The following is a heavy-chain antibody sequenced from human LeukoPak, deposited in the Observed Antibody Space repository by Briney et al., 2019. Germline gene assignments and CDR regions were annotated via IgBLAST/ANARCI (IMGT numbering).Heavy chain of an antibody. J-gene: IGHJ3*01. CDR1: GFTVSSNY. V-gene: IGHV3-66*02. CDR3: ARATGYCGGDCYGS. D-gene: IGHD2-21*02. CDR2: IYSGGST. Sequence: AGSLSLSCAASGFTVSSNYMSWVRQAPGKGLEWVSVIYSGGSTYYADSVKGRFTISRDNSKNTLYLQMNSLRAEDTAVYYCARATGYCGGDCYGSWGQGTMVTVSS.